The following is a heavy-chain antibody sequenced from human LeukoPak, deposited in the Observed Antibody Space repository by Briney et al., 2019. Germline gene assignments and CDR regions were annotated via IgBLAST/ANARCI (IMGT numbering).Heavy chain of an antibody. V-gene: IGHV3-30*02. CDR2: VRHDGSNE. D-gene: IGHD2-21*02. CDR1: GFVLSDYG. Sequence: GGSLRLSCAASGFVLSDYGMHWVRQAPGKGLEWVAFVRHDGSNEYYADSVKGRFTISRDKSKNTLYLQMRSLRAEDTAVYSCAREYGGGYHSEGPKLWGLGTLVTVSA. J-gene: IGHJ4*02. CDR3: AREYGGGYHSEGPKL.